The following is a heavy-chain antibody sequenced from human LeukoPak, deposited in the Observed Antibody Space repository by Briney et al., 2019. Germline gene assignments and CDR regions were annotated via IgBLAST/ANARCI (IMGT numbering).Heavy chain of an antibody. CDR2: INSDGSST. Sequence: GGSLRLSCAASGFTFSNYWMHWVRQVPGKGLVWVSRINSDGSSTNYADSVKGRFTISRDNSKNTLYLQMNSLGVEDTAVYYCAKDRGYCSSTGCSKSNWFDPWGQGTLVTVSS. D-gene: IGHD2-2*01. V-gene: IGHV3-74*01. CDR1: GFTFSNYW. CDR3: AKDRGYCSSTGCSKSNWFDP. J-gene: IGHJ5*02.